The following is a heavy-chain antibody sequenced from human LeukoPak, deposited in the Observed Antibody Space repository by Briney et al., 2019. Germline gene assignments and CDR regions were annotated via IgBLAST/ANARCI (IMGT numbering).Heavy chain of an antibody. CDR3: AKDTFYGSGERGDYYFDY. V-gene: IGHV3-43*02. D-gene: IGHD3-10*01. Sequence: GGSLRLSCAASGFRFSSYAMSWVRQAPGKGLEWVSLISWDGGSTYYADSVKGRFTISRDNSKNSLYLQMNSLRTEDTALYYCAKDTFYGSGERGDYYFDYWGQGTLVTVSS. CDR2: ISWDGGST. CDR1: GFRFSSYA. J-gene: IGHJ4*02.